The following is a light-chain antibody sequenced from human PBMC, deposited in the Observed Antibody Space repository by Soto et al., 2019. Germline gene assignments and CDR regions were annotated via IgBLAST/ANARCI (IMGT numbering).Light chain of an antibody. Sequence: DIQRTQSPSSLSASVGDRVTITCRASQNINNCLNWYQQKSGKAPKLLIYAASNLQDGVPSRFSGSGSGTEFTLTVSSLQPEDFATYYCQQSYITPRTFGQGTTVEIK. J-gene: IGKJ1*01. CDR1: QNINNC. V-gene: IGKV1-39*01. CDR3: QQSYITPRT. CDR2: AAS.